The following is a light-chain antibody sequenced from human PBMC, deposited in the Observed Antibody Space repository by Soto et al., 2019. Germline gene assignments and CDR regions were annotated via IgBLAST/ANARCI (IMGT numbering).Light chain of an antibody. CDR3: QQYYDWPIT. V-gene: IGKV3-15*01. CDR1: QGISTL. J-gene: IGKJ5*01. CDR2: AAS. Sequence: EIVMMQSPATLSVSPGERATLFCRASQGISTLLAWYQQKPGQAPRLLIYAASTRAAGIPARFSGSGSGTDFTLTISSLQSEDFAIYYCQQYYDWPITFGQGTRLEIK.